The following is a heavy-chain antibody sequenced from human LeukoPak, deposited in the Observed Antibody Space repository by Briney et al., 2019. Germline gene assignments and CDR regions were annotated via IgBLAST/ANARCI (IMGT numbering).Heavy chain of an antibody. D-gene: IGHD3-10*01. CDR1: GGSISSSSYY. V-gene: IGHV4-39*01. CDR3: ARHGRALYYPWLGEEFDP. J-gene: IGHJ5*02. CDR2: IYYSGST. Sequence: SETLSLTCTVSGGSISSSSYYWGWIRQPPGKGLEWIGGIYYSGSTYYNPSLKSRVTISVDTSKNQFSLKLSSVTAADTAVYYCARHGRALYYPWLGEEFDPWGQGTLVTVSS.